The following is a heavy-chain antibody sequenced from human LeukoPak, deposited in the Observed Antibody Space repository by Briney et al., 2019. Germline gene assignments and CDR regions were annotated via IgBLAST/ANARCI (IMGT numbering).Heavy chain of an antibody. Sequence: GGSLRLSCAASGFTFSSYAMSWVRQAPGKGLEWVSSISVSGSTYYADSVKGRFTISRDNSKNTLYLQMNSLRAEDTAVYYCVRDDDRPDNGLDYWGQGTLVTVSS. CDR3: VRDDDRPDNGLDY. CDR1: GFTFSSYA. D-gene: IGHD3-22*01. V-gene: IGHV3-23*01. J-gene: IGHJ4*02. CDR2: ISVSGST.